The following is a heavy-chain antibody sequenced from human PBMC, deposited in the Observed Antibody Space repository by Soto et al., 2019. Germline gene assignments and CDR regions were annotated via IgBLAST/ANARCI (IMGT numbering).Heavy chain of an antibody. Sequence: EVQLVETGGGLIQPGGSLRLSCAASGFTVSSNYMSWVRQAPGKGLEWVAVIYSGGSTYYADSVKGRFTISRDNSKNALYLQMNSLRAEDTAVYYCARETYGSSTYCYYKVGAFDIWGQGTMVTVSS. J-gene: IGHJ3*02. CDR3: ARETYGSSTYCYYKVGAFDI. D-gene: IGHD2-2*01. CDR1: GFTVSSNY. V-gene: IGHV3-53*02. CDR2: IYSGGST.